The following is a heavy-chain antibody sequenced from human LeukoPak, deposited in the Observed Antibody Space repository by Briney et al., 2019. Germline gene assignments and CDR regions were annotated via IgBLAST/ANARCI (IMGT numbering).Heavy chain of an antibody. CDR3: ARAPVRLLVDY. Sequence: GRSLRLSCAASGFTFSSYAMHWVRQAPGKGLEWVAVISYDGSNKYYADSVKGRFTISRDNSKNTLHLQMNSLRAEDTAVYYCARAPVRLLVDYWGQGTLVTVSS. D-gene: IGHD2-15*01. V-gene: IGHV3-30-3*01. CDR2: ISYDGSNK. J-gene: IGHJ4*02. CDR1: GFTFSSYA.